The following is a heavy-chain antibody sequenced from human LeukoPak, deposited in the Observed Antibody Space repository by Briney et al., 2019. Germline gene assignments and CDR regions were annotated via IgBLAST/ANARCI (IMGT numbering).Heavy chain of an antibody. J-gene: IGHJ3*02. CDR1: GGSFSGYY. D-gene: IGHD3-10*01. Sequence: SETLSLTCAVYGGSFSGYYWSWIRQPPGKGLEWIGEINHSGSTNYNPSLKSRVTISVDTSKNQFSLKLSSVTAADTAVYYCARGPGREAWRAVPNPTPAFDIWGQGTMVTVSS. CDR2: INHSGST. V-gene: IGHV4-34*01. CDR3: ARGPGREAWRAVPNPTPAFDI.